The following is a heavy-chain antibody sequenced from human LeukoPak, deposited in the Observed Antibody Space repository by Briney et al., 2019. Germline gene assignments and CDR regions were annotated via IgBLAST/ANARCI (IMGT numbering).Heavy chain of an antibody. Sequence: GGSLRLSCAASGFIVSSNYMSWVRQAPGKGLEWVSAISGSGGSTYYADSVKGRFTISRDNSKNTLYLQMNSLRAEDTAVYYCAKASGSWDIDYWGQGTLVTVSS. D-gene: IGHD1-26*01. V-gene: IGHV3-23*01. CDR2: ISGSGGST. CDR3: AKASGSWDIDY. J-gene: IGHJ4*02. CDR1: GFIVSSNY.